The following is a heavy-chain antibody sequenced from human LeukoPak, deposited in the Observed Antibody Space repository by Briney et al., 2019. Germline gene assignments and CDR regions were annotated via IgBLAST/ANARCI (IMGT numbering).Heavy chain of an antibody. CDR2: IYYSGST. CDR1: GDSISTYY. Sequence: SETLSLTCTVSGDSISTYYWSWIRQPPGKGLEWIGYIYYSGSTNYNPSLKSRVTISVGTSKNQFSLKLSSVTAADTAVYYCARTHYYYYYMDVWGKGTTVTVSS. V-gene: IGHV4-59*01. CDR3: ARTHYYYYYMDV. J-gene: IGHJ6*03.